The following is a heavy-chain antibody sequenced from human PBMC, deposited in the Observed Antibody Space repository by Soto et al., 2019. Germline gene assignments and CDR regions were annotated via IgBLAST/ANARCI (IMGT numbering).Heavy chain of an antibody. Sequence: PSETLSLTCAVYAGSFSAYFWSWIRQPPGRGLEWIGEINYSGSTNNNPSLKSRVTISVATSKNQFSLKLTSVTAADTAVYYCARVKAAASFYNWFDPWGQGTLVTVSS. J-gene: IGHJ5*02. V-gene: IGHV4-34*01. CDR2: INYSGST. D-gene: IGHD6-13*01. CDR1: AGSFSAYF. CDR3: ARVKAAASFYNWFDP.